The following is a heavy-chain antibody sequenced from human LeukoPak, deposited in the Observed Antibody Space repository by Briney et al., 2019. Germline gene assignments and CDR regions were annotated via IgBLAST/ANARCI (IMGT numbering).Heavy chain of an antibody. J-gene: IGHJ4*02. CDR3: ARDLPSHCSGGSCSRDC. D-gene: IGHD2-15*01. CDR2: IFHSGST. CDR1: GAFIDSNNW. Sequence: SETLSLTCAVSGAFIDSNNWWSWVRQTPGKGLEWIAEIFHSGSTNYNPSLKSRVTISLDESKNQFYLKLNSVTAADTAVYYCARDLPSHCSGGSCSRDCWGQGTLVTVSS. V-gene: IGHV4-4*02.